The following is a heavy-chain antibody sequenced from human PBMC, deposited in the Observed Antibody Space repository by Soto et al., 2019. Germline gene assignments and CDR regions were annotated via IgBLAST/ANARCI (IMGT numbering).Heavy chain of an antibody. CDR1: GFTFSSFW. Sequence: EVQLVESGGGLVQPGGSLRLSCAVSGFTFSSFWMHWVRQAPGEGLVWVSRINTDGSSTSYADSVKGRFTISRDNAKNTAYLQMNRLRVKHRAIDYSAKRGVDTFDLAYWGQGTLVTVSS. CDR3: AKRGVDTFDLAY. D-gene: IGHD2-21*01. V-gene: IGHV3-74*01. CDR2: INTDGSST. J-gene: IGHJ4*02.